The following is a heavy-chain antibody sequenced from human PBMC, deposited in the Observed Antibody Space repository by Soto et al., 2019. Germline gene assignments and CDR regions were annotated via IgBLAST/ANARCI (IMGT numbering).Heavy chain of an antibody. V-gene: IGHV5-10-1*01. CDR1: GYSFTSYW. CDR3: ARHIAVAGPDYYYYGMDV. CDR2: IDPSDSYT. D-gene: IGHD6-19*01. J-gene: IGHJ6*02. Sequence: GESLKISCKGSGYSFTSYWISWVRQMPGKGLEWMGRIDPSDSYTNYSPSFQGHVAISADKSISTAYLQWSSLKASDTAMYYCARHIAVAGPDYYYYGMDVWGQGTTVTVSS.